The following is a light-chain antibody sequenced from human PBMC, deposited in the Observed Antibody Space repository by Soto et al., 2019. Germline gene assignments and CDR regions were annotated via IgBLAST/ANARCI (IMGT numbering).Light chain of an antibody. V-gene: IGKV3-15*01. Sequence: IVMTQSPATLSVSPGERATLSCRASQSVSSNLAWYQQKLGQAPRLLIYGASTRATGIPARFSGSGSGTEFTLTISSLQSEDFAVYYCQQYNNWPGTFGQGTKVDIK. CDR2: GAS. CDR3: QQYNNWPGT. CDR1: QSVSSN. J-gene: IGKJ1*01.